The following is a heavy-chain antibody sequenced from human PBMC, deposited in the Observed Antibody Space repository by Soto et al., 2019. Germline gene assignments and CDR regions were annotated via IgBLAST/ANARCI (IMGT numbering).Heavy chain of an antibody. Sequence: SETLSLTCTVSGGSISSSSYYWGWIRQPPGKGLEWIGSIYYSGSTYYNPSLKSRVTISVDTSKNQFSLKLSSVTAADTAVYYCARLSLIQLWLYYFDYWGQGTLVTLSS. D-gene: IGHD5-18*01. V-gene: IGHV4-39*01. CDR1: GGSISSSSYY. CDR2: IYYSGST. J-gene: IGHJ4*02. CDR3: ARLSLIQLWLYYFDY.